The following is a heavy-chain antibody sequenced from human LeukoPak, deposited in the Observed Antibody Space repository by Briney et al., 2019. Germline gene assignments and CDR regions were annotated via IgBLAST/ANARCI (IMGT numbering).Heavy chain of an antibody. J-gene: IGHJ4*02. CDR2: ISAYNGNT. CDR3: ARVGRNGWYEEYYFDY. V-gene: IGHV1-18*01. D-gene: IGHD6-19*01. CDR1: GYTFTSFG. Sequence: ASVKVSCKASGYTFTSFGIRWVRQAPGQGLELMGWISAYNGNTTYAQKLQGRVTMTTDTYTSTAYMELRSLRSDDTAEYYCARVGRNGWYEEYYFDYWGQGTLVTVSS.